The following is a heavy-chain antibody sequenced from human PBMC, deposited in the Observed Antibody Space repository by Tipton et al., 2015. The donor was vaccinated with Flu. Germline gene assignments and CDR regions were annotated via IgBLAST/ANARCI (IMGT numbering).Heavy chain of an antibody. CDR2: IFHTGTT. J-gene: IGHJ6*02. Sequence: LRLSCSISGDSIRSDYYWGWIRQPPGKGLEWIGHIFHTGTTYHKPSLKSRVTISINTSKNQFSLKLSSVTAADTAVYYCAREDIVVVPAAIEVYYYYGMDVWGQGTTVTVSS. CDR3: AREDIVVVPAAIEVYYYYGMDV. CDR1: GDSIRSDYY. V-gene: IGHV4-38-2*02. D-gene: IGHD2-2*02.